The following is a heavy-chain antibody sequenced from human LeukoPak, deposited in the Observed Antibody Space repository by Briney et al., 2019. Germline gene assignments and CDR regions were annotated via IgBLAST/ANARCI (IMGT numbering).Heavy chain of an antibody. CDR1: GFTFSNYN. D-gene: IGHD2-2*01. V-gene: IGHV3-48*01. CDR3: ARPYCSSTSCPTFDD. CDR2: ISSDGYTI. Sequence: GSLRLSCXASGFTFSNYNMNWVRQAPGKGLEWVSYISSDGYTIFYADSVQGRFTISRDNAKNSLFLQMNSLRAEDTAMYYCARPYCSSTSCPTFDDWGQGTLVTVSS. J-gene: IGHJ4*02.